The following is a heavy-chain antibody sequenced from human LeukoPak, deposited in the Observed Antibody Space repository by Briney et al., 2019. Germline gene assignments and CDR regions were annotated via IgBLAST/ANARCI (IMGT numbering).Heavy chain of an antibody. Sequence: SETLSLTCAVSGYSISSGYYWGWIRQPPGKGLEWIGSIYHSGSTYYNPSLKSRVPISVDTSKNQFSLKLSSVTSADTAVYYCARPGEYSSSSEGWFDPWGQGTLVTVSS. J-gene: IGHJ5*02. D-gene: IGHD6-6*01. CDR3: ARPGEYSSSSEGWFDP. V-gene: IGHV4-38-2*01. CDR1: GYSISSGYY. CDR2: IYHSGST.